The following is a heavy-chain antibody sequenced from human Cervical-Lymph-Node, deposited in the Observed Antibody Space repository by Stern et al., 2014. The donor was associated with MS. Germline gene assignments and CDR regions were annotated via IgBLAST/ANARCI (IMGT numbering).Heavy chain of an antibody. V-gene: IGHV4-39*01. J-gene: IGHJ5*02. D-gene: IGHD3-9*01. CDR3: ARHFDGSRFDP. CDR1: GGSISISGYH. Sequence: QVQLQESGPGLVKPSETLSLTCTVSGGSISISGYHWGWIRQPPGKGLECIGTIHHSGSTYYSPSLKSRVTISVDTSKKQFSLKLSSVTAADTAVYYCARHFDGSRFDPWGLGTLVTVSS. CDR2: IHHSGST.